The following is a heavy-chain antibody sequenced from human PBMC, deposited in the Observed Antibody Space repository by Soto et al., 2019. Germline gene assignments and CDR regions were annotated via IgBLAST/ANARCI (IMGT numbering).Heavy chain of an antibody. J-gene: IGHJ4*02. CDR3: GRSTRGARLIGY. V-gene: IGHV4-31*03. CDR1: GGSISSGGYY. Sequence: SETLSLTCTVSGGSISSGGYYWTWIRQHPGKGMERIGYIYYSGSTYYNTSLKSRGTISVDRSKNQFSQKLSSVTAADKAVEYWGRSTRGARLIGYWGQGTLVTVSS. D-gene: IGHD1-1*01. CDR2: IYYSGST.